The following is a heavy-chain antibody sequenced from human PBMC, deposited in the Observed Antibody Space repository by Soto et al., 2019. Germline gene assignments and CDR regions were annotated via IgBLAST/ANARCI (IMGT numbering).Heavy chain of an antibody. V-gene: IGHV1-69*02. D-gene: IGHD6-19*01. Sequence: EASVKVSCKASGGTFSSYTISWVRQAPGQGLEWMGRIIPILGIANYAQKFRGRVTITADKSTSTAYMELSSLRSEDTAVYYCARTPPRYSSGWSTIDYWGQGTLVTVSS. J-gene: IGHJ4*02. CDR2: IIPILGIA. CDR1: GGTFSSYT. CDR3: ARTPPRYSSGWSTIDY.